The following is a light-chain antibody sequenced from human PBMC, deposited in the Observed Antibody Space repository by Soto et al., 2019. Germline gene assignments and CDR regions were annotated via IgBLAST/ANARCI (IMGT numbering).Light chain of an antibody. CDR2: DDT. J-gene: IGLJ2*01. Sequence: SYELTQAPSVSVAPGQTATITCGGNSIVANTVHWYQQKPGQAPILVLYDDTDRPSGIPERFSGSNSGNTATLTISRVEAGDEADYYCQMCDSRGDYVVFGGGTKLTVL. V-gene: IGLV3-21*02. CDR3: QMCDSRGDYVV. CDR1: SIVANT.